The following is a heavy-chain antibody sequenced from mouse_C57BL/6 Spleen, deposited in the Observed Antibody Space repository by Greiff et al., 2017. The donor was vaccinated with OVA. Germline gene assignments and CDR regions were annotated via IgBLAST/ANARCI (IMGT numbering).Heavy chain of an antibody. CDR2: ISNGGGST. V-gene: IGHV5-12*01. CDR1: GFTFSDYY. J-gene: IGHJ2*01. D-gene: IGHD2-1*01. Sequence: DVKLVESGGGLVQPGGSLKLSCAASGFTFSDYYMYWVRQTPEKRLEWVAYISNGGGSTYYPDTVKGRFTISRDNAKNTLYLQMSRLKSEDTAMYYCARPNYGNYFDYWGQGTTLTVSS. CDR3: ARPNYGNYFDY.